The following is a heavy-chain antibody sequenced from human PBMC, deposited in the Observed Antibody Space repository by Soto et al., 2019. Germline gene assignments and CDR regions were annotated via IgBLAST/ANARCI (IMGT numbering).Heavy chain of an antibody. D-gene: IGHD6-13*01. CDR2: IYYSGST. J-gene: IGHJ4*02. V-gene: IGHV4-59*01. CDR3: ARGSSWQNGYFDY. CDR1: GGSISSYY. Sequence: QVQLQESGPGLVKPSETLSLTCTVSGGSISSYYWSWIRQPPGKGLEWIGYIYYSGSTNYNPSLKSRVTISVDTSKNQFSLKLSSVIAADTAVYYCARGSSWQNGYFDYWGQGTLVTVSS.